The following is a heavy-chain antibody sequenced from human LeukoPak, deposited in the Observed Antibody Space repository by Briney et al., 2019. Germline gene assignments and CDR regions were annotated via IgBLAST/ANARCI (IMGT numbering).Heavy chain of an antibody. CDR1: GFTFSSYA. Sequence: GGSLRLSCAASGFTFSSYAMSWVRQAPGKGLEWVSAISGSGGSTYYADSVKGRLTISRDNSKNTLYLQMNSLRAEDTAVYYCAKDHEQWLTRYYFDYWGQGTLVTVSS. D-gene: IGHD6-19*01. CDR2: ISGSGGST. J-gene: IGHJ4*02. CDR3: AKDHEQWLTRYYFDY. V-gene: IGHV3-23*01.